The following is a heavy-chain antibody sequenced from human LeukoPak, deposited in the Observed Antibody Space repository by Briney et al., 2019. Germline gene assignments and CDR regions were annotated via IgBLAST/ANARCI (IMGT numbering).Heavy chain of an antibody. CDR1: GFTFSIYS. CDR2: ISSNDT. V-gene: IGHV3-48*01. D-gene: IGHD2-8*02. J-gene: IGHJ4*02. CDR3: ARDSAWSFDY. Sequence: GGSLRLSCAASGFTFSIYSMNWVRQAPGKGLEWVSYISSNDTYYADSVKGRFTISRDNAKNSLYLQMNSLRAEDTAVYYCARDSAWSFDYWGQGTLVTVSS.